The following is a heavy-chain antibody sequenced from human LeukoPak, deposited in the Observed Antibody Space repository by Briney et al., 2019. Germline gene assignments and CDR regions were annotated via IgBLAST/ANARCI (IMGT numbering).Heavy chain of an antibody. J-gene: IGHJ4*02. CDR2: ISYDGSNK. Sequence: GRSLRLSCAASGFTFSSYAMHWVRQAPGKGLEWVAVISYDGSNKYYADSVKGRFTISRDNSKNTLYLQMSSLRAEDTAVYYCARDKYPGSGSYYIFDYWGQGTLVTVSS. CDR3: ARDKYPGSGSYYIFDY. CDR1: GFTFSSYA. D-gene: IGHD1-26*01. V-gene: IGHV3-30-3*01.